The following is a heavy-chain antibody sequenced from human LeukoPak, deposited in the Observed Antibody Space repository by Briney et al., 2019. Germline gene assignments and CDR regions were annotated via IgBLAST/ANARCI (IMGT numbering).Heavy chain of an antibody. CDR1: GFTFSSCG. CDR2: IWYDGSHE. V-gene: IGHV3-33*01. J-gene: IGHJ4*02. Sequence: GGSLRLSCAASGFTFSSCGMHWVRQAPGKGLEWVAVIWYDGSHEYYADSVKGRFTISRDNSKNTLYLQMNSLRGEDTAVYYCARDPLYSYGLDYWGQGTLVTVSS. D-gene: IGHD5-18*01. CDR3: ARDPLYSYGLDY.